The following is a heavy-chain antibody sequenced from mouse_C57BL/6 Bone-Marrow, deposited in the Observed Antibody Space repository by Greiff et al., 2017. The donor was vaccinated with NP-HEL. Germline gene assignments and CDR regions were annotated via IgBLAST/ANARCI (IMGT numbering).Heavy chain of an antibody. CDR1: CYTFTSYW. Sequence: QVQLQQPGAELVKPGASVKLSCKASCYTFTSYWMHWVKQRPGQGLEWIGMIHPNSGSTNYNEKFKSKATLTVDKSSSTAYMQLSSLTSEDSAVYYCARSPTYYSKHYAMDYWGQGTSVTVSS. J-gene: IGHJ4*01. CDR2: IHPNSGST. V-gene: IGHV1-64*01. CDR3: ARSPTYYSKHYAMDY. D-gene: IGHD2-5*01.